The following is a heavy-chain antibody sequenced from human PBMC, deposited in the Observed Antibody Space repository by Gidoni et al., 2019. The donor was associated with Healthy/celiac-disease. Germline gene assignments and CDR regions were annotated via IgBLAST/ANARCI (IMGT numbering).Heavy chain of an antibody. CDR1: GGSISSSSYY. Sequence: QLQLQESGPGLVKPAETLSLTCTVSGGSISSSSYYWGWIRQPPGKGLEWLGSIYYSGSTYYNPSLKSRVTISVDTSKNQFSLKLSSVTAADTAVYYCATITMIVDYWGQGTLVTVSS. CDR3: ATITMIVDY. CDR2: IYYSGST. D-gene: IGHD3-22*01. V-gene: IGHV4-39*01. J-gene: IGHJ4*02.